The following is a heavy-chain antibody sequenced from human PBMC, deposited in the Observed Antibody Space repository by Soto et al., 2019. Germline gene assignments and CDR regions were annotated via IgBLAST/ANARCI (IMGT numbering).Heavy chain of an antibody. CDR2: INHSGST. CDR1: GGSFSGYY. CDR3: ARAYSSSWYVKSYYFDY. J-gene: IGHJ4*02. V-gene: IGHV4-34*01. D-gene: IGHD6-13*01. Sequence: QVQLQQWGAGLLKPSETLSLTCAVYGGSFSGYYWSWIRQPPGKGLEWIGEINHSGSTNYNPSLKSRVTISVATSKNQFSLKLSSVTAADTAVYYCARAYSSSWYVKSYYFDYWGQGTLVTVSS.